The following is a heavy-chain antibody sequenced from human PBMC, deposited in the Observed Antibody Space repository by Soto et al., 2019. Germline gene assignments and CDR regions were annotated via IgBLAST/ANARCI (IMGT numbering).Heavy chain of an antibody. CDR1: GGTFSNYG. V-gene: IGHV1-69*06. CDR2: IIPILGTP. Sequence: QVQLVQSGAEVKKPGSSVKLSCKASGGTFSNYGISWVRQAPGQGLDWMGGIIPILGTPNYAQKFQGRVTITADKSTSTAYMELSGLTSEDTAVYYCERRTSEARNYYYYYAMDVWGQGTTVTVSS. J-gene: IGHJ6*02. CDR3: ERRTSEARNYYYYYAMDV.